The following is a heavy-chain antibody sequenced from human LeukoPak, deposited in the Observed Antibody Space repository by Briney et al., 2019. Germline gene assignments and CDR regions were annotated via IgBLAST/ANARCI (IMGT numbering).Heavy chain of an antibody. V-gene: IGHV4-4*07. CDR1: GASISSDY. J-gene: IGHJ4*02. Sequence: SETLSLTCIVSGASISSDYWTWIRQPAGKGLEWIGRIYTSGITNYNPSLKSRVAMSVDTSRNQFSLKLSSVTAADTAVYYSARLSADRSSIGGFDYWGQGTLVTVSS. D-gene: IGHD2-2*01. CDR2: IYTSGIT. CDR3: ARLSADRSSIGGFDY.